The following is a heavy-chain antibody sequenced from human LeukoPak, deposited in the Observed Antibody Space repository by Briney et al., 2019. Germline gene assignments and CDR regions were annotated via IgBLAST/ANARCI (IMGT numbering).Heavy chain of an antibody. D-gene: IGHD5-18*01. V-gene: IGHV3-7*03. CDR2: IKQDTIEK. CDR1: GFSFRDYW. CDR3: ARDTWIQLWLPRFDYGMDV. Sequence: GGSLRLSCEASGFSFRDYWMTWIRQAPGKGLEWVANIKQDTIEKNYLDSVRGRFTISRDNAKNSLYLQMNSLRAEDTAVYYCARDTWIQLWLPRFDYGMDVWGQGTTVTVSS. J-gene: IGHJ6*02.